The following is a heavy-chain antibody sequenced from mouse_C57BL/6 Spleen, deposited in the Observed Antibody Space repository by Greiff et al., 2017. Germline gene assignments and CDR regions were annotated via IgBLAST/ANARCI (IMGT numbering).Heavy chain of an antibody. Sequence: VQLQQPGAELVKPGASVKLSCKASGYTFTDYCMHWVKQRPGQGLEWIGMIHPNSGSTNYNEKFKSKATLTVDKASSTASMQPSSLTSEDSAVYYCARDSNYGDNWGQGTTLTVSS. V-gene: IGHV1-64*01. CDR1: GYTFTDYC. D-gene: IGHD2-5*01. CDR2: IHPNSGST. CDR3: ARDSNYGDN. J-gene: IGHJ2*01.